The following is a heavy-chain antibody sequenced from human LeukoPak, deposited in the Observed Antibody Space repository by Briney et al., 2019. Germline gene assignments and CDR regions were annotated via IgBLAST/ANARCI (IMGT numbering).Heavy chain of an antibody. J-gene: IGHJ3*02. CDR1: GYTFTAYY. CDR3: ARVASTTRRHDAFDI. Sequence: ASVKVSCKASGYTFTAYYMHWVRQAPGQGLEWMGWINPNSGGTNYSQKFQGRVAMTRDTSISTAYMELSRLRSDDTAVYYCARVASTTRRHDAFDIWGLGTMVTVSS. D-gene: IGHD1-1*01. CDR2: INPNSGGT. V-gene: IGHV1-2*02.